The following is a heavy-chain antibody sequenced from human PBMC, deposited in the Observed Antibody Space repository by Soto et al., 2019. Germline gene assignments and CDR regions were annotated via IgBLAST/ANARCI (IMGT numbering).Heavy chain of an antibody. CDR2: TRNKANSYKT. CDR1: GFTFSDHY. V-gene: IGHV3-72*01. J-gene: IGHJ4*02. CDR3: AKDLGSYFTLVDY. Sequence: HPGGSLRLSCAASGFTFSDHYMDWVRQAPGKGLEWVGRTRNKANSYKTEYYADSVKGRFTISRDNSKNTLYLQMNSLRAEDTAVYYCAKDLGSYFTLVDYWGQGTLVTVSS. D-gene: IGHD1-26*01.